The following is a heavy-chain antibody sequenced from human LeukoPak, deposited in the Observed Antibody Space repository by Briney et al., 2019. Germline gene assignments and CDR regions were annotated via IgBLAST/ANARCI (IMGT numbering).Heavy chain of an antibody. CDR1: GFTFSSYW. V-gene: IGHV3-7*03. D-gene: IGHD3-3*01. CDR2: IKQDGSEK. Sequence: GGSLRLSCAASGFTFSSYWMSWVRQAPGKGLEWVANIKQDGSEKYYVDSVKGRFTISRDNAKNSLYLQMNSLRAEDTALYYCAKDILRFLEWSAFDYWGQGTLVTVSS. CDR3: AKDILRFLEWSAFDY. J-gene: IGHJ4*02.